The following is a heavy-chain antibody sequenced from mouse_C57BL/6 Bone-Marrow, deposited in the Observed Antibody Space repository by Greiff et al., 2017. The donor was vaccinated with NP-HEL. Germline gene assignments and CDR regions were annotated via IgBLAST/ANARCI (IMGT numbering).Heavy chain of an antibody. CDR1: GYTFTSYW. V-gene: IGHV1-55*01. D-gene: IGHD2-4*01. CDR2: IYPGSGST. CDR3: ARKGNYDYDGYYAMDY. J-gene: IGHJ4*01. Sequence: QVQLQQPGAELVKPGASVKMSCKASGYTFTSYWLTWVKQRPGQGLEWLGDIYPGSGSTNYNEKFKSKATMPVDTSSSTAYMQLSSLTSEDSAVYYCARKGNYDYDGYYAMDYWGQGTSVTVSS.